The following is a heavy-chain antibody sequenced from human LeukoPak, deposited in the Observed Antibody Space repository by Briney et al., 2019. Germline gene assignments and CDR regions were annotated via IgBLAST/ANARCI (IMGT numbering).Heavy chain of an antibody. CDR2: ISYDGSGR. V-gene: IGHV3-30*04. CDR1: GFTFSNYA. Sequence: GGSLRLSCAASGFTFSNYAMHWIRKAPAKGLEWVALISYDGSGRYYSDSVKGRFTISRDSSENTLYLQMNSLRAEDTAIYYCARERTGYYIVDWGQGTLVTVSS. J-gene: IGHJ4*02. CDR3: ARERTGYYIVD. D-gene: IGHD3-3*01.